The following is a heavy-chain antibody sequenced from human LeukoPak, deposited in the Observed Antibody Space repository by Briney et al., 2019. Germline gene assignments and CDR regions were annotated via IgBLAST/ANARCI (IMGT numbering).Heavy chain of an antibody. V-gene: IGHV3-23*01. CDR1: GFTFDDYA. CDR2: ISGSGGST. D-gene: IGHD3-9*01. CDR3: ARVYYDISPALDY. J-gene: IGHJ4*02. Sequence: PGGSLRLSCAASGFTFDDYAMHWVRQAPGKGLEWVSAISGSGGSTYYADSVKGRFTISRDNSKNTLYLQMNSLRAEDTAVYYCARVYYDISPALDYWGQGTLVTVSS.